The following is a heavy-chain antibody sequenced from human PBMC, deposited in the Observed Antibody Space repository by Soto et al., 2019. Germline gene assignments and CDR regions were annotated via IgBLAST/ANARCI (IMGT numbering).Heavy chain of an antibody. CDR2: INISGRMT. Sequence: QVQLVESGGGLVKPGGSLRLSCAGAGFIFRDYFMTWIRQSPGKGLEWVADINISGRMTHYADSVKGRFTMSRDNDKKSLYLQMDSLRVGDTAVYYCARLGVASHHFDHWGQGTLLTVSS. D-gene: IGHD2-15*01. CDR1: GFIFRDYF. CDR3: ARLGVASHHFDH. V-gene: IGHV3-11*01. J-gene: IGHJ4*02.